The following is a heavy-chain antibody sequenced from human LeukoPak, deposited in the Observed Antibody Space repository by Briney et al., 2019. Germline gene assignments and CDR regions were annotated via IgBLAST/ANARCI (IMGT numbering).Heavy chain of an antibody. CDR3: AKDSGYDLPLDDAFDI. J-gene: IGHJ3*02. Sequence: GGSLRLSCAASGFIYNEYAMHWVRQAPGRGLEWVSGISWNSGSIGYAESVKGRFTISRDNANNSLYLLMNSLRVDDTALYFCAKDSGYDLPLDDAFDIWGQGTMVTVSS. D-gene: IGHD5-12*01. V-gene: IGHV3-9*01. CDR2: ISWNSGSI. CDR1: GFIYNEYA.